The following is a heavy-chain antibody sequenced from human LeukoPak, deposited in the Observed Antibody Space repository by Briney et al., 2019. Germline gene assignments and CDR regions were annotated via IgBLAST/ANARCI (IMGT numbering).Heavy chain of an antibody. J-gene: IGHJ4*02. CDR2: ISSSSSYI. V-gene: IGHV3-21*04. Sequence: GGSLRLSCAASGFTFSSYSMNWVRQAPGKGLEWVSSISSSSSYIYYADSVKGRFTISRDNAKNSLYLQMNSLRAEDTAVYYCAKGTQVLLWFGELLGFDYWGQGTLVTVSS. CDR3: AKGTQVLLWFGELLGFDY. CDR1: GFTFSSYS. D-gene: IGHD3-10*01.